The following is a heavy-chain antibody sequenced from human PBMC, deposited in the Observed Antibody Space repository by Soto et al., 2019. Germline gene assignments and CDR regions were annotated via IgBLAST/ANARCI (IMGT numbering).Heavy chain of an antibody. V-gene: IGHV1-69*13. CDR2: IIPIFGTA. CDR3: ARDRAAAGTYYYYGMDV. D-gene: IGHD6-13*01. Sequence: ASVKVSCKASGGTFSSYAISWVRQAPGQGLEWMGGIIPIFGTANYAQKFQGRVTITADESTSTAYMELSSLRSEDTAVYYCARDRAAAGTYYYYGMDVWGQGTTVTVSS. CDR1: GGTFSSYA. J-gene: IGHJ6*02.